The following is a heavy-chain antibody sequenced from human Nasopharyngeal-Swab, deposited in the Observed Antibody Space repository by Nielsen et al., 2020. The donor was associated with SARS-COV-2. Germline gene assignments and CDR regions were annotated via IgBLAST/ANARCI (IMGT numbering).Heavy chain of an antibody. Sequence: GESLKISCAVSGLTVSSTYMSWVRQAPGKGLEWVSVTEIGGTTHYADSVKGRFSISRDSSKNTLYLQMNNVRAEDTAVYYCARDLGGGYCTTTNCPGSWGQGTLVTVSS. CDR2: TEIGGTT. D-gene: IGHD2-2*01. V-gene: IGHV3-53*01. CDR3: ARDLGGGYCTTTNCPGS. J-gene: IGHJ1*01. CDR1: GLTVSSTY.